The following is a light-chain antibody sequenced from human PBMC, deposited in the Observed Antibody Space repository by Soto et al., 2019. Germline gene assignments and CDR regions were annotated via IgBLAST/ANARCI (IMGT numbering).Light chain of an antibody. V-gene: IGLV2-14*01. Sequence: QSVLTQPASVSGSPGQSITISCTGTSSDVGGYHYVSWYQRHPGKAPKVMIYDVTDRPSGVSNRFSGSKSGDTASLTISGLQAEDEADYYCSSYTSSTTLVFGGGIKLTVL. CDR2: DVT. J-gene: IGLJ2*01. CDR3: SSYTSSTTLV. CDR1: SSDVGGYHY.